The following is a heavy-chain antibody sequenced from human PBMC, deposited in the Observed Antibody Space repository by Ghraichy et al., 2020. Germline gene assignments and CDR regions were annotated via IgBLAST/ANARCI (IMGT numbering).Heavy chain of an antibody. CDR2: IRYDGSNK. D-gene: IGHD6-13*01. J-gene: IGHJ4*02. Sequence: GGSLRLSCAASGFTFSSYGMHWVRQAPGKGLEWVAFIRYDGSNKYYADSVKGRFTISRDNSKNTLYLQMNSLRAEDTAVYYCAKDPPPYSSSWYSWFDYWGQGTLVTVSS. CDR1: GFTFSSYG. V-gene: IGHV3-30*02. CDR3: AKDPPPYSSSWYSWFDY.